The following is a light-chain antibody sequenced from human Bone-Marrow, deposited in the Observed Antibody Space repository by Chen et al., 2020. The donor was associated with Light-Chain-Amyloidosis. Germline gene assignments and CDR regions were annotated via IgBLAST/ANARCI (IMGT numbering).Light chain of an antibody. V-gene: IGKV3-20*01. CDR1: QTISSNY. Sequence: EIVLTPSPGTLSLSPGEGANLSCRASQTISSNYLTWYQQKFGQAPRLLIYGSSSRATGIPDRFTGSGSGTDFTLTINRLEPEDFAMYYCQQYGTSPLTFGGGTKVESK. CDR2: GSS. J-gene: IGKJ4*01. CDR3: QQYGTSPLT.